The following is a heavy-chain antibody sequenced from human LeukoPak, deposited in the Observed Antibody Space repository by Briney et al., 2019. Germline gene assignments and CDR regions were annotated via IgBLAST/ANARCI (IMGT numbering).Heavy chain of an antibody. CDR2: IYYSGST. V-gene: IGHV4-59*12. CDR3: ARDAVELLFGAFEI. Sequence: PSETLSLTCTVSGSSIRSYYWSWLRQPPGKGLEWIGYIYYSGSTNYNPSLKSRVSISVDTSKNQFSLKLSSVTAADTAVYYCARDAVELLFGAFEIWGQGTMVTVSS. CDR1: GSSIRSYY. D-gene: IGHD2-15*01. J-gene: IGHJ3*02.